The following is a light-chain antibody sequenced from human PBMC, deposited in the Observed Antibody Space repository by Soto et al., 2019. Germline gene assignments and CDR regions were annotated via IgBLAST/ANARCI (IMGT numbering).Light chain of an antibody. CDR2: DAS. Sequence: EIVLTQSPVTLSLSPGERATLSCRASQSVSTYLAWYQQKPGQAPRLLISDASNRASGIPARFSGSGSGTGFTLTISSLKPEDFAVYYCQQRSNWPRGGTFGGGTKVEIK. CDR3: QQRSNWPRGGT. J-gene: IGKJ4*01. V-gene: IGKV3-11*01. CDR1: QSVSTY.